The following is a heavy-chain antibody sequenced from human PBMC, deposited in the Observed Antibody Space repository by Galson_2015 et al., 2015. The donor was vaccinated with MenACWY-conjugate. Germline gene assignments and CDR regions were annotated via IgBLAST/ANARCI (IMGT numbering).Heavy chain of an antibody. D-gene: IGHD3-3*02. CDR1: GLTCSRYG. CDR2: IRFDGSKN. CDR3: AKAEGDYYHLIGQLSSWLVP. J-gene: IGHJ5*02. Sequence: SLRISCASAGLTCSRYGMRGVRQSPGKWLQWVAVIRFDGSKNFYTESVKGRFNISNYTSKNALYLQIAILKDEDTAVYYCAKAEGDYYHLIGQLSSWLVPWGQGTLVTVSS. V-gene: IGHV3-30*02.